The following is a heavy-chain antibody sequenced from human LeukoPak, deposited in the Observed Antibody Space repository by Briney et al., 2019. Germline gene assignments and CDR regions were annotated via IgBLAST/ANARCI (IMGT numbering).Heavy chain of an antibody. V-gene: IGHV1-2*02. Sequence: ASVKVSCKASGYTFTSYYIHWVRQAPGHGLQWMGWVNPNDGATNYAQNFQGRVTLTRDPSITTLYMELTRLRSDDTAVIYCASLGATTLSYYGMDVWGQGTTVTVSS. D-gene: IGHD1-26*01. CDR3: ASLGATTLSYYGMDV. CDR2: VNPNDGAT. CDR1: GYTFTSYY. J-gene: IGHJ6*02.